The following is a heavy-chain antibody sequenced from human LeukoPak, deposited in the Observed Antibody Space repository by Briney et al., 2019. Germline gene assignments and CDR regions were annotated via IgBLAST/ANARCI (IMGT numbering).Heavy chain of an antibody. J-gene: IGHJ3*02. CDR2: ISTGGDTT. D-gene: IGHD3-9*01. V-gene: IGHV3-23*01. CDR3: AKRLRYIDWPGPDAFDI. Sequence: GGSLRLSCAASGFPFSSYAMNWVRQAPGRSLEWVSGISTGGDTTYYADSVKGRFTISRDNSKNSLYLQMSSLRAEDTAVYYCAKRLRYIDWPGPDAFDIWGQGTMVTVSS. CDR1: GFPFSSYA.